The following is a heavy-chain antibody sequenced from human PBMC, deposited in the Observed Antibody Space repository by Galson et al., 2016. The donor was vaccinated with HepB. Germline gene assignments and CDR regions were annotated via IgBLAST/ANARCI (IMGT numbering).Heavy chain of an antibody. CDR3: ASEILGHCSGGSCYTGDH. Sequence: SLRLSCAVSGFTFSRYVMYWVRQAPGKGLEWVAVLSYDGSNEYYADSVKGRFTISRDNSKNTLYLQMNSLGGEDTAVYYCASEILGHCSGGSCYTGDHWGQGTLVTVSS. J-gene: IGHJ4*02. CDR2: LSYDGSNE. CDR1: GFTFSRYV. V-gene: IGHV3-30-3*01. D-gene: IGHD2-15*01.